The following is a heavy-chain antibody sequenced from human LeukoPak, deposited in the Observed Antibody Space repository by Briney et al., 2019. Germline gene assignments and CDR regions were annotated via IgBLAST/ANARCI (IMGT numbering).Heavy chain of an antibody. J-gene: IGHJ5*02. D-gene: IGHD6-19*01. CDR2: ISGSGGST. V-gene: IGHV3-23*01. CDR3: ARGSSGWFDDNWFDP. Sequence: GGSLRLSCAASGFTFSSYSMNWVRQAPGKGLEWVSAISGSGGSTYYADSVKGRFTISRDNSKNTLYLQMNSLRAEDTAVYYCARGSSGWFDDNWFDPWGQGTLVTVSS. CDR1: GFTFSSYS.